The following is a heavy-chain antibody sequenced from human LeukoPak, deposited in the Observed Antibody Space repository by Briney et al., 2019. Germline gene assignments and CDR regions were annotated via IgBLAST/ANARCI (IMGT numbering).Heavy chain of an antibody. D-gene: IGHD4-11*01. CDR3: AKFDGGSSYGEAFDI. V-gene: IGHV3-23*01. J-gene: IGHJ3*02. CDR1: GFTFITYG. Sequence: PGGTLRLSCAASGFTFITYGMSWVRQAPGKGLEWVSAISGSGGSTYYAGSVKGRFTISRDNSKNTLYLQMNSLRAEDTAVYYCAKFDGGSSYGEAFDIWGQGTMVTVSS. CDR2: ISGSGGST.